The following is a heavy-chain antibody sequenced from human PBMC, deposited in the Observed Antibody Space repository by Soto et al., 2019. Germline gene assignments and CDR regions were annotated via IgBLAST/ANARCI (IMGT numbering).Heavy chain of an antibody. CDR3: ARAVRGSIYDSSGNQIDGSIPPLDDAFDI. D-gene: IGHD3-22*01. Sequence: QLQLQESGSGLVKPSQTLSLTCAVSGGSISSGGYSWSWIRQPPGKGLEWIGYIYHSGSTYYNPSLKSRVTISVDRSKNQFSLKLSSVTAADTAVYYCARAVRGSIYDSSGNQIDGSIPPLDDAFDIWGQGTMVTVSS. CDR1: GGSISSGGYS. CDR2: IYHSGST. J-gene: IGHJ3*02. V-gene: IGHV4-30-2*01.